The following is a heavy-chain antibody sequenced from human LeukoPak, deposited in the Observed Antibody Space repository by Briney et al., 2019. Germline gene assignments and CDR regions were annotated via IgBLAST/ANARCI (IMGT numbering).Heavy chain of an antibody. D-gene: IGHD3-10*02. CDR1: GYTFTAHY. V-gene: IGHV1-2*06. CDR3: AREEDYVADY. J-gene: IGHJ4*02. Sequence: ASVKVSCKASGYTFTAHYLHWVRQAPGPGLEWMGRINPNSCDTVYEQKVQGRVTMTGDTSISTTYMELSRLRSDDTAVYYCAREEDYVADYWGQGTLVTVSS. CDR2: INPNSCDT.